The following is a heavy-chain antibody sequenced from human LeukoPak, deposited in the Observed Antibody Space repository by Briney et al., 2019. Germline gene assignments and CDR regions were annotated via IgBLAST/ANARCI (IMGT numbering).Heavy chain of an antibody. CDR2: IYYSGST. CDR1: GGSISSYY. J-gene: IGHJ5*02. V-gene: IGHV4-59*01. Sequence: SETLSLTCTVSGGSISSYYWSWIRQPPGKGLEWIGYIYYSGSTNYDPSLKSRVTISVDTSKNQFSLKLSSVTAADTAVYYCARARPRFDPWGQETLVTVSS. CDR3: ARARPRFDP.